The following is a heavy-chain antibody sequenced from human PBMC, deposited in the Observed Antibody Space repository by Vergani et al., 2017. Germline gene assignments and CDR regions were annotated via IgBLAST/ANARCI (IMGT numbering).Heavy chain of an antibody. D-gene: IGHD6-13*01. CDR3: ARVGAAAGPDWYFDL. CDR1: GGTFSSYA. V-gene: IGHV1-69*04. CDR2: IIPILGIA. J-gene: IGHJ2*01. Sequence: QVQLVQSGAEVKKPGSSVKVSCKASGGTFSSYAISWVRQAPGQGLEWMGRIIPILGIANYAQKFQGRVTITADKSTSTAYMELCSLRSEDTAVYYCARVGAAAGPDWYFDLWGRGTLVTVS.